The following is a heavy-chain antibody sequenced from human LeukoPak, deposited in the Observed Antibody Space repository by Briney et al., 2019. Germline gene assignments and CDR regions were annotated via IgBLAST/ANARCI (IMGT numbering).Heavy chain of an antibody. J-gene: IGHJ5*02. CDR2: INHSGST. CDR3: ARVSRWDHFEWFDP. D-gene: IGHD4-23*01. Sequence: NPSETLSLTCTVSGGSISSSSYYWSWIRQPPGKGLEWIGEINHSGSTNYNPSLKSRVTKSVDTSKNQFSLKLSSVTAADTAVYYCARVSRWDHFEWFDPWGQGTLVTVSS. V-gene: IGHV4-39*07. CDR1: GGSISSSSYY.